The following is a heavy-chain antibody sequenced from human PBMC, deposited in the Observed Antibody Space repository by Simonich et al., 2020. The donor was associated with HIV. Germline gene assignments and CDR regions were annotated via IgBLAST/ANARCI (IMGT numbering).Heavy chain of an antibody. CDR1: GGSFSDYF. J-gene: IGHJ4*02. Sequence: QVQLQQWGAGLLKPSETLSLTCALYGGSFSDYFWTWIRQSQGKGLVWLGSSYRRRTTYYNPSRKSRITISVDTSKNQFSLKMTSVTAADTALYYCARAHQNILFDNWGLGTLVTVSS. D-gene: IGHD2-15*01. V-gene: IGHV4-34*02. CDR3: ARAHQNILFDN. CDR2: SYRRRTT.